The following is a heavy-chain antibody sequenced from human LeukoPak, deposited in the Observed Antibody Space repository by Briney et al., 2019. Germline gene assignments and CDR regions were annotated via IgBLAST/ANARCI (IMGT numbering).Heavy chain of an antibody. V-gene: IGHV6-1*01. D-gene: IGHD3-22*01. J-gene: IGHJ3*02. CDR1: GDSLSSNIAA. CDR3: GRDYDPLDAFDI. Sequence: SQTLSLTCAISGDSLSSNIAASNWIRQSPSRGLEWLGRTYYRSKWYNDYVISVKSRITINPDTSKNQFSLQLSSVTPEVTAVYYCGRDYDPLDAFDIWGQGTMVTVSS. CDR2: TYYRSKWYN.